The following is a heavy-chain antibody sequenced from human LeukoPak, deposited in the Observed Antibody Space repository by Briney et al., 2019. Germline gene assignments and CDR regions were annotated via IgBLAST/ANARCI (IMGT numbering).Heavy chain of an antibody. CDR2: IYTSGST. CDR1: GGSISSGSYY. Sequence: PSETLSLTCTVSGGSISSGSYYWSWIRQPAGKGLEWIGRIYTSGSTNYNPSLKSRVTISVDTSKNQFSLKLSPVTAADTAVYYCARARGSSSWFWSFGTDAFDIWGQGTMVTVSS. J-gene: IGHJ3*02. D-gene: IGHD6-13*01. V-gene: IGHV4-61*02. CDR3: ARARGSSSWFWSFGTDAFDI.